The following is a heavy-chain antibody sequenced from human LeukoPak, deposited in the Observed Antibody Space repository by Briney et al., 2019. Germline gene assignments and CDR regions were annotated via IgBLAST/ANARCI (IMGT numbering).Heavy chain of an antibody. J-gene: IGHJ4*02. CDR3: ARGPDDLFSITRGRDY. CDR1: GGSFGGYY. Sequence: SETLSLTCAVYGGSFGGYYWRWIRQPPGKGREWMGEINLSGSTNYNPSLKSRVTISVDPSKNQFSVKLSSVTAADTAVYYCARGPDDLFSITRGRDYWGQGTLVTVSS. V-gene: IGHV4-34*01. CDR2: INLSGST. D-gene: IGHD3-16*01.